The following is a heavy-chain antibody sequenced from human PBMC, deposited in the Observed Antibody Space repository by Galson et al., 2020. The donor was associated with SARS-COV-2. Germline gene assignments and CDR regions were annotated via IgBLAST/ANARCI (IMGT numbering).Heavy chain of an antibody. V-gene: IGHV5-51*01. J-gene: IGHJ3*01. CDR3: ASPGRTRSPFPT. CDR2: IYPGDSNT. Sequence: GESLKISCKGSGYSFTNFWIGWVRQMPGQGLEWMGIIYPGDSNTKYSPSFQGQVTISADKSINTAYLQWSSLKASDTAVYYCASPGRTRSPFPTWGQGTMVTVSS. CDR1: GYSFTNFW. D-gene: IGHD1-1*01.